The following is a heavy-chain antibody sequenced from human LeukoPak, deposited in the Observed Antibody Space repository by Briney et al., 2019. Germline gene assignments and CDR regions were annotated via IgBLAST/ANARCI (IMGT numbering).Heavy chain of an antibody. Sequence: PSETLSLTCVVYGGSFSGYYWSWIRQPPGKGLEWIGEINHSGSTNYNPSLKSRVTISVDTSKNQFSLKLSSVTAADTAVYYCARVYYDSSPFVYYFDYWSQGTLVTVSS. V-gene: IGHV4-34*01. CDR3: ARVYYDSSPFVYYFDY. CDR1: GGSFSGYY. D-gene: IGHD3-22*01. J-gene: IGHJ4*02. CDR2: INHSGST.